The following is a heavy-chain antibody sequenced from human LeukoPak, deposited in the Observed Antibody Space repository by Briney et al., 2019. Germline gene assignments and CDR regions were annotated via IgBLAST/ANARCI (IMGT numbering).Heavy chain of an antibody. CDR1: GFSFSDYY. Sequence: GGSLRLSCAASGFSFSDYYMSWIRQAPGKGLEWVSYISSSGGNIYYADSVKGRFTISRDNAKDSLYLQMNSLRAEDTAVYYCARADGYNPIYYYYGMDVWGQGTTVTVSS. J-gene: IGHJ6*02. CDR3: ARADGYNPIYYYYGMDV. CDR2: ISSSGGNI. V-gene: IGHV3-11*01. D-gene: IGHD5-24*01.